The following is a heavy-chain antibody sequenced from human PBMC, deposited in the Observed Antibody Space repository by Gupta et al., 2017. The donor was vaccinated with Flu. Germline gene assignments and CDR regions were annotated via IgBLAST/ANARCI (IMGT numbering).Heavy chain of an antibody. CDR1: GGTFSTDT. Sequence: SGGTFSTDTINWVRQAPGQGLEWMGSIIPIFAKTYYAQKFQARVTITADESTSTAYMELSSLRSDDTAVYYCATEGELDTSSCAYWGQGTLV. CDR3: ATEGELDTSSCAY. J-gene: IGHJ4*02. V-gene: IGHV1-69*15. D-gene: IGHD3-22*01. CDR2: IIPIFAKT.